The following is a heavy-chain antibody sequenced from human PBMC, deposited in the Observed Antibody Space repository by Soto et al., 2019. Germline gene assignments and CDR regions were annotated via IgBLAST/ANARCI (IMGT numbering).Heavy chain of an antibody. J-gene: IGHJ6*02. CDR3: ARLRSRYNAATYAYSYYGLDV. D-gene: IGHD2-15*01. CDR1: GFTFSNYG. V-gene: IGHV3-33*01. CDR2: VYYDGNSK. Sequence: QVQLVESGGGVVQPGRSLRLSCAASGFTFSNYGMHWVRQAPGKGLEWVAIVYYDGNSKYYADSVKGRFTISRDNSKNTLYLQMNSLRVADTATYYCARLRSRYNAATYAYSYYGLDVWGQGTTVTVSS.